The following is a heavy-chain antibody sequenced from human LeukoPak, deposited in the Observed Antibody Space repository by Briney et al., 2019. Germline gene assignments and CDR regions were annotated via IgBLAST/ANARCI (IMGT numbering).Heavy chain of an antibody. Sequence: PGGSLRLSCAASGFTFSSYAMSWVRQAPGKGLEWVSALSGSGGSTYYADSVKGRFTISRDNSKNTLYLQMNSLRAEDTAVYYCATTYGELEYFQHWGQGTLVSVSS. V-gene: IGHV3-23*01. D-gene: IGHD4-17*01. CDR3: ATTYGELEYFQH. CDR1: GFTFSSYA. CDR2: LSGSGGST. J-gene: IGHJ1*01.